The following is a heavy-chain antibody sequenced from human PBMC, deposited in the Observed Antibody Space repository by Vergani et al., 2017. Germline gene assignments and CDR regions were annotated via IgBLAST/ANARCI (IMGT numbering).Heavy chain of an antibody. J-gene: IGHJ4*02. Sequence: QVQLQESGPGLVKPPGTLSLTCAVSGDSLSSNNCWTWVRQPPGKGLDWIGEICHTEDTKYSPSLKSRVTVSVDGSRNLFSLRLNAVTAADTAVYYCATSGYRRWGYYFDYWGEGILVTVPS. CDR2: ICHTEDT. D-gene: IGHD2-2*02. CDR1: GDSLSSNNC. CDR3: ATSGYRRWGYYFDY. V-gene: IGHV4-4*03.